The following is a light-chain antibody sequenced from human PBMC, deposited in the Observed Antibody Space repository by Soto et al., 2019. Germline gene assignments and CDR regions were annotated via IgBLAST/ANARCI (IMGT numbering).Light chain of an antibody. CDR2: GAC. Sequence: EIVLTQSPDTLSLSPRDRATLSCRASQSVISSYLGCYQQKPGQAPRLLMYGACVRAAGVPDRFSGSGSGTEFTLTISRLEPEDFTVYYCHHYETFGQGTKVDIK. CDR1: QSVISSY. V-gene: IGKV3-20*01. CDR3: HHYET. J-gene: IGKJ1*01.